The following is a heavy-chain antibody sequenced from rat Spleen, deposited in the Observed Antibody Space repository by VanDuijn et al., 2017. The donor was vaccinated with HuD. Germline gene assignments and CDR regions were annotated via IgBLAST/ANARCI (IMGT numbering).Heavy chain of an antibody. CDR1: GLSLTSNG. D-gene: IGHD1-4*01. Sequence: QVQLKESGPGLVQPSQTLSLTCTVSGLSLTSNGVSWIRQPPGKGLEWIAAIWSGGSTYYNSALKSRLSISREPSKSQVLLKMNSLQTEDTAMYFCARSGTTRVPRYWYFDFWGPGTMVTVSS. CDR3: ARSGTTRVPRYWYFDF. J-gene: IGHJ1*01. V-gene: IGHV2-47*01. CDR2: IWSGGST.